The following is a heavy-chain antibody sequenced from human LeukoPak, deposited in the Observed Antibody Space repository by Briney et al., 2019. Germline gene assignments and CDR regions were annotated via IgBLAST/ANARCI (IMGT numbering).Heavy chain of an antibody. V-gene: IGHV3-30-3*01. CDR2: ISYDGSNK. D-gene: IGHD3-10*01. Sequence: GGSLRLSCAASGFTFSSYAMHWVRQAPGKGLEWVAVISYDGSNKYYADSVKGRFTISRDNSKNTLYLQVNSLGAEDTAVYYCAREPGSERYGMDVWGQGTTVTVSS. J-gene: IGHJ6*02. CDR3: AREPGSERYGMDV. CDR1: GFTFSSYA.